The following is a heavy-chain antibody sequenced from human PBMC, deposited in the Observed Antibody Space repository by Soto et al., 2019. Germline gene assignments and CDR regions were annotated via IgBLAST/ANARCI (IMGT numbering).Heavy chain of an antibody. V-gene: IGHV1-18*01. J-gene: IGHJ4*02. Sequence: QVHLVQSGAEVKKPGASVKVSCKGSGYAFTTYGITWVRQAPGQGLEWMGWISAHNGNTNYAQKLQGRATLTRDTSTSTAYMELRSLRSADTAVYYCARGRYGDYWGQGALVTVSS. CDR1: GYAFTTYG. CDR2: ISAHNGNT. CDR3: ARGRYGDY. D-gene: IGHD1-1*01.